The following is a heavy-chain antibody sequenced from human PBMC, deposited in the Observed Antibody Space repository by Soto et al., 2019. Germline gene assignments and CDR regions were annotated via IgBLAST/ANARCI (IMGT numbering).Heavy chain of an antibody. V-gene: IGHV1-69*02. CDR2: IIPILGIA. CDR3: AYMYSSSSHWFDP. D-gene: IGHD6-6*01. Sequence: QVQLVQSGAEVKKPGSSVKVSCKASGGTFSSYTISWVRQAPGQGLEWMGRIIPILGIANYAQKFQGRVTITAAKSTSTAYMELSSLRSEDTAVYYCAYMYSSSSHWFDPWGQGTLVTVSS. CDR1: GGTFSSYT. J-gene: IGHJ5*02.